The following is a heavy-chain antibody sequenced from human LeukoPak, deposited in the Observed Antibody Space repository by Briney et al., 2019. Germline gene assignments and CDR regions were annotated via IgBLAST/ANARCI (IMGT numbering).Heavy chain of an antibody. V-gene: IGHV3-11*01. J-gene: IGHJ4*02. CDR3: ARRRDYFDY. CDR2: ISSSGSNI. Sequence: GGSLRLSCAASGFALSDYYMSWIRQAPGKGLEWISYISSSGSNIYYADSVKGRFTMSRDNAKGSLYLQMNSLRAEDTAIYYCARRRDYFDYWGQGTLVTVSS. CDR1: GFALSDYY.